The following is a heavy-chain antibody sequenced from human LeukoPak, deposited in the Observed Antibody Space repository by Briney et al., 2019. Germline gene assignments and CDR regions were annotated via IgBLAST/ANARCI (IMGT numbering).Heavy chain of an antibody. CDR1: GGSISSSSYY. CDR2: IYYSGST. J-gene: IGHJ5*02. V-gene: IGHV4-39*07. Sequence: SETLSLTCTVSGGSISSSSYYWGWIRQPPGKGLEWIGSIYYSGSTYYNPSLKSRVTISVDTSKNQFSLKLSSVTAADTAVYYCARALVRGYYDSSGLFDPWGQGTLVTVSS. D-gene: IGHD3-22*01. CDR3: ARALVRGYYDSSGLFDP.